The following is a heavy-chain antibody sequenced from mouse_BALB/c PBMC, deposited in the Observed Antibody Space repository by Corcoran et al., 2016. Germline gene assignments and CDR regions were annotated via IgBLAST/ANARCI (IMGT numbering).Heavy chain of an antibody. V-gene: IGHV9-1*02. CDR2: INTYTGEP. CDR3: AREPYAMDY. CDR1: GYTFTNYG. J-gene: IGHJ4*01. Sequence: QIQLVQSGPELKKPGETVKISCKASGYTFTNYGMNWVKQAPGKGLKWMDWINTYTGEPTYADAFKGRFAFSLETSASTAYLQINNLKNEDMATYFWAREPYAMDYWGQGTSVTVSS.